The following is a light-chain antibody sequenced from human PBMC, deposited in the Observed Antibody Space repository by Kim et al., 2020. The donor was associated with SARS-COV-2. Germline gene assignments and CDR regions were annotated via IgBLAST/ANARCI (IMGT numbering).Light chain of an antibody. V-gene: IGLV1-44*01. J-gene: IGLJ1*01. Sequence: GQSVPTSCSVGSSNGGSNTVDCYQYLPGTAPKLLMYSNSQRPSGVPDRFSGSKSGTSASLDISGLQSEDEADYYCAAWDDSLNGYVFGTGTKVTVL. CDR2: SNS. CDR1: SSNGGSNT. CDR3: AAWDDSLNGYV.